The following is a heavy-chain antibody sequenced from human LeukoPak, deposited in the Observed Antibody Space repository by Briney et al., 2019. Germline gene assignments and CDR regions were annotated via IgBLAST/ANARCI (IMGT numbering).Heavy chain of an antibody. D-gene: IGHD2-2*01. CDR2: ISSSTSGSTV. CDR1: GFTFSSHE. J-gene: IGHJ3*02. CDR3: ARGGYCSSTICYVFNAFDI. V-gene: IGHV3-48*03. Sequence: QPGGSLRLSCAASGFTFSSHEMNWVRQAPGKGLEWVSYISSSTSGSTVYYADSVKGRFTISRDNAKNLLYLQLNSLRAEDTVVYYCARGGYCSSTICYVFNAFDIWGQGTMVTVSS.